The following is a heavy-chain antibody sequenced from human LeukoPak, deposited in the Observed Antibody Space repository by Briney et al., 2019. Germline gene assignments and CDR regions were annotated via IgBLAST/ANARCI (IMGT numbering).Heavy chain of an antibody. J-gene: IGHJ4*02. CDR3: ARGTGPLYGGRPDY. D-gene: IGHD4-23*01. CDR2: FHTIANT. Sequence: SETLSLTCTVSGDSINSGNYFWNWIRQPAGKGLEYIGRFHTIANTEYNPSLKSRVTISVDTSKNQFSLKLNFVIAADTAVYYCARGTGPLYGGRPDYWGQGTLVTVSS. V-gene: IGHV4-61*02. CDR1: GDSINSGNYF.